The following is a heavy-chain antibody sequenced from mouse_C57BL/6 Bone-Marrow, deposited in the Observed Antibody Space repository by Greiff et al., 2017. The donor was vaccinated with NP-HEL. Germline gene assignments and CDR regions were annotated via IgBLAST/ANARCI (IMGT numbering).Heavy chain of an antibody. Sequence: QVQLKQSDAELVRPGASVKISCKVSGYTFTDHTIHWMKQRPGQGLEWIGMIHPNSGSTNYNEKFKSKATLTVDKSSSTAYMQLSSLTSEDSAVYYCARGRDSAWFAYWGQGTLVTVSA. J-gene: IGHJ3*01. CDR3: ARGRDSAWFAY. V-gene: IGHV1-78*01. CDR2: IHPNSGST. CDR1: GYTFTDHT.